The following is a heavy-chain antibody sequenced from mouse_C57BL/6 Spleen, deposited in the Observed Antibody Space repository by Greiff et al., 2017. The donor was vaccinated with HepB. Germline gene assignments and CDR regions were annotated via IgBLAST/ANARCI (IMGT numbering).Heavy chain of an antibody. CDR3: ARHQDYGNYRYAMDY. CDR1: GFTFSSYG. V-gene: IGHV5-6*01. CDR2: ISSGGSYT. D-gene: IGHD2-1*01. J-gene: IGHJ4*01. Sequence: EVQVVESGGDLVKPGGSLKLSCAASGFTFSSYGMSWVRQTPDKRLEWVATISSGGSYTYYPDSVKGRFTISRDNAKNTLYLQMSSLKSEDTAMYYCARHQDYGNYRYAMDYWGQGTSVTVSS.